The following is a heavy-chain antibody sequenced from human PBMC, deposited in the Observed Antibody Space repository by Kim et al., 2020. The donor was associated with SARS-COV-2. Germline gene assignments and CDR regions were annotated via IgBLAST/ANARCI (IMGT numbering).Heavy chain of an antibody. CDR2: INHSGSN. CDR3: ARGRAGVVPSPILGIGPYYEYYAMDV. CDR1: GGSFSGYH. V-gene: IGHV4-34*01. D-gene: IGHD3-3*01. J-gene: IGHJ6*04. Sequence: SETLSLTCAVYGGSFSGYHWTWIRQPPGKGLEWIGEINHSGSNKCNPSPKSRVTISVATSKNKSPLKLRSVTAADTAAYYCARGRAGVVPSPILGIGPYYEYYAMDVGGEGTTVTVSS.